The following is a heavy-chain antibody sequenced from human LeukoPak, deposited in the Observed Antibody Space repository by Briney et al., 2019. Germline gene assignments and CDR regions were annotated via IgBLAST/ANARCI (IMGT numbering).Heavy chain of an antibody. Sequence: GRSLRLSCAASGFTFSNYGMHWVRQAPGKGLEWVAVMWYDGTKKYYADSVTGRFTISGDTSKKTLFLQMNSLRPGDTAVYYCARSVDTADYDYWGQGTLVTVSS. CDR3: ARSVDTADYDY. J-gene: IGHJ4*02. CDR1: GFTFSNYG. D-gene: IGHD5-18*01. CDR2: MWYDGTKK. V-gene: IGHV3-33*01.